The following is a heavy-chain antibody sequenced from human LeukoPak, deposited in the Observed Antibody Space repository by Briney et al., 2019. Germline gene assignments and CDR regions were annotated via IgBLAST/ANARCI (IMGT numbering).Heavy chain of an antibody. J-gene: IGHJ6*03. V-gene: IGHV4-39*01. D-gene: IGHD3-10*01. CDR2: IYYSGST. CDR3: ASVRRGFGESSKYYSYYYMHV. Sequence: SETLSLTCTVSGGSISSSSYYWGWIRQPPGKGLEWIGSIYYSGSTYYNPSLKSRVTISVDTSNNQFSLKLSAVTAADTAVYYCASVRRGFGESSKYYSYYYMHVWGNGTTVTIAS. CDR1: GGSISSSSYY.